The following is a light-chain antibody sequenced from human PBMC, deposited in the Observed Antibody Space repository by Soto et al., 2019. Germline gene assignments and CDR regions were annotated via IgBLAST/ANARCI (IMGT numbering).Light chain of an antibody. J-gene: IGLJ2*01. Sequence: QSALTQPASVSGSPGQSITISCTGTSSDVGSYNLVSWYQQHPGKAPKLMIYEGSKRPSGVSNRFSGSKSGNTASLTISGLQAEDEADYYCWSYACSSTLVFGGGTKLTVL. CDR1: SSDVGSYNL. CDR2: EGS. V-gene: IGLV2-23*01. CDR3: WSYACSSTLV.